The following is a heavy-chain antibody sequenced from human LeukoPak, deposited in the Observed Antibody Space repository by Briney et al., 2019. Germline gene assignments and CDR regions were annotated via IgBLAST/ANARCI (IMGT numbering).Heavy chain of an antibody. CDR2: ISYSGTT. CDR1: GGSISSSY. CDR3: ARREVEMRASASGNWLGP. J-gene: IGHJ5*02. D-gene: IGHD3-10*01. Sequence: SETLSLTCTVSGGSISSSYWNWVRQPPGKGLEWIGRISYSGTTNYNPSFKSRVTISSDTSKNQFSLKLTSVTAADTAVYYCARREVEMRASASGNWLGPWGQGTLVTVSS. V-gene: IGHV4-59*08.